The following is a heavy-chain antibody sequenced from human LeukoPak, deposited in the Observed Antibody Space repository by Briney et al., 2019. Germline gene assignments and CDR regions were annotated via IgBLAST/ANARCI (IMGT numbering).Heavy chain of an antibody. CDR2: ISGSGSTI. CDR3: ARVRSGYSHENYFDY. CDR1: GFTFSNYE. J-gene: IGHJ4*02. V-gene: IGHV3-48*03. Sequence: GGSLRLSCAASGFTFSNYEMDWVRQAPGKGLEWISYISGSGSTIYYADSVKGRFTISRDNAKDSLYLQMNSLRAEDTAVYYCARVRSGYSHENYFDYWGQGTLVTVSS. D-gene: IGHD5-18*01.